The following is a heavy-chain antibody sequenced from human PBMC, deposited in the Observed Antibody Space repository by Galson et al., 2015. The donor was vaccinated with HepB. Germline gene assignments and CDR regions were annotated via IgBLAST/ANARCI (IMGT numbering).Heavy chain of an antibody. CDR2: IITVFGTA. J-gene: IGHJ3*02. D-gene: IGHD6-19*01. CDR3: ARMCGGWFYDAFDI. V-gene: IGHV1-69*13. Sequence: SVKVSCKASGGTFSSYAVSWVRQAPGKGLEWMGGIITVFGTANYAHSFQGRVTITADESTTRSYMEVISLRSEDTAVYYCARMCGGWFYDAFDIWGQGTMVTVSS. CDR1: GGTFSSYA.